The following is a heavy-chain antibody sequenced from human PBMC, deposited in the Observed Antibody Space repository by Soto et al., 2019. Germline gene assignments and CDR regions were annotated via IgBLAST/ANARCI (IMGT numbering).Heavy chain of an antibody. J-gene: IGHJ4*02. CDR1: GYTFTGYY. D-gene: IGHD6-13*01. V-gene: IGHV1-2*04. CDR2: INPNRGGT. Sequence: ASVKVSREASGYTFTGYYIHWVRQAPGQGLEWMGWINPNRGGTNYAQKFQGWVTMTRATSISTAYMEVSRLRSDDTAVYYCARAQQPFYWDFNYWGRGTPATVPS. CDR3: ARAQQPFYWDFNY.